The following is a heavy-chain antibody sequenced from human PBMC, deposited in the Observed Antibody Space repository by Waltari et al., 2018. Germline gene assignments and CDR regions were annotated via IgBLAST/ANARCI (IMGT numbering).Heavy chain of an antibody. J-gene: IGHJ6*02. CDR2: ISPYNGDT. V-gene: IGHV1-18*04. CDR1: GYWFTNYG. D-gene: IGHD6-19*01. CDR3: VRESSGWFAMDV. Sequence: QAQLVQSGPEVKKPGASVRLSCKASGYWFTNYGIGWVRQAPGQGLGWMGWISPYNGDTNDAQKLQGRVTVTADTSTGTAHMDLRSLKSEDTAVYYCVRESSGWFAMDVWGQGTTVTVSS.